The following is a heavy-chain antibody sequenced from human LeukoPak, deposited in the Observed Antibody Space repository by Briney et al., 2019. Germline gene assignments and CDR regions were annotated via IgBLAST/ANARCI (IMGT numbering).Heavy chain of an antibody. CDR3: AREPGILEWFIFDY. CDR2: IIPILGIA. Sequence: EASVKVSCKGSDYTFTSYGISWVRQAPGQGLEWMGRIIPILGIANYAQKFQGRVTITADKSTSTAYMELSSLRSEDTAVYYCAREPGILEWFIFDYWGQGTLVTVSS. V-gene: IGHV1-69*04. J-gene: IGHJ4*02. CDR1: DYTFTSYG. D-gene: IGHD3-3*01.